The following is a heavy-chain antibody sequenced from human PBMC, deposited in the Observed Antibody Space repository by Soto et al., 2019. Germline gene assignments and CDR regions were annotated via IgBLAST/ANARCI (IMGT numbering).Heavy chain of an antibody. Sequence: SETLSLTCTVSGGSISSSSYYWGWIRQPPGKGLEWIGSIYYSGSTYYNPSLKSRVTISVDTSKNQFSLKLSSVTAADTAVYYCASNYCSGGSCYGGFDYWGQGTLVTVSS. CDR1: GGSISSSSYY. V-gene: IGHV4-39*01. J-gene: IGHJ4*02. D-gene: IGHD2-15*01. CDR3: ASNYCSGGSCYGGFDY. CDR2: IYYSGST.